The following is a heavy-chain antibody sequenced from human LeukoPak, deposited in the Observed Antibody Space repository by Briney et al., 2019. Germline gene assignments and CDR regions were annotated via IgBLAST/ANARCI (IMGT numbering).Heavy chain of an antibody. D-gene: IGHD3-16*01. J-gene: IGHJ4*02. CDR3: ARVGDFFDY. Sequence: GGSLRLSCTASGFTFSSYSLNWVRQAPGKGLEWVSSVSTGSNYIYYADSVKGRFTISRDNDKNSLYLQMNSLRVEDTAVYYCARVGDFFDYWGQGTQVSVSS. V-gene: IGHV3-21*01. CDR2: VSTGSNYI. CDR1: GFTFSSYS.